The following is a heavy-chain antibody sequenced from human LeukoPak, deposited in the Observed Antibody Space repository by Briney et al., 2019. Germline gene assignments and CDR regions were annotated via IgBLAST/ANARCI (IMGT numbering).Heavy chain of an antibody. V-gene: IGHV3-23*01. CDR2: ISASGNT. CDR1: GFTLSSYA. Sequence: GGFLRLSCAASGFTLSSYAMSWVRQGPGKGLDWVSAISASGNTYHADSVKGRFTISRDSYKNTPYLQMNSLRAEDAAVYYCAKAPVTTCSGAYCYPFDYWGQGTLVTVSS. D-gene: IGHD2-15*01. J-gene: IGHJ4*02. CDR3: AKAPVTTCSGAYCYPFDY.